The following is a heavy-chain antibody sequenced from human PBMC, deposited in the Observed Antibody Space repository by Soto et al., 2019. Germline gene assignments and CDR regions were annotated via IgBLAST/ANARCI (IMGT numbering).Heavy chain of an antibody. J-gene: IGHJ4*02. CDR2: IYPADSDT. D-gene: IGHD3-22*01. V-gene: IGHV5-51*01. CDR1: GYSFTTYW. Sequence: GESLKISCKGSGYSFTTYWIGCVRQMPGKGLEWMGIIYPADSDTRYSPSFQGQVSISADKSISTAYLQWSSLKASDTAIYYCVRANYYHSSGYFLNFDSWGQGTLVTVSS. CDR3: VRANYYHSSGYFLNFDS.